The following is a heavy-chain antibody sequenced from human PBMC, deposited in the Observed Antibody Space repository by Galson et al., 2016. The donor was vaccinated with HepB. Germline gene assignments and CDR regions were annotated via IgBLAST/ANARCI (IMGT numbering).Heavy chain of an antibody. CDR2: IYDRGST. V-gene: IGHV4-34*11. Sequence: ETLSLTCAVYGGSFSDCYWSWIRQPPGKGLEWIGYIYDRGSTNYNPSLKSRVTISLDTSKNQFSLKLTSVTAADTAVYFCARIGEVAANVFYYGLDVWGQGTTVTVSS. CDR1: GGSFSDCY. D-gene: IGHD2-15*01. J-gene: IGHJ6*02. CDR3: ARIGEVAANVFYYGLDV.